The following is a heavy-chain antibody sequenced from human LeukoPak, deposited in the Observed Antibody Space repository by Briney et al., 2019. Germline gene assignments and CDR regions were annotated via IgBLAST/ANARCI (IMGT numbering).Heavy chain of an antibody. CDR3: AKAIGVSCISTSCYSFDN. CDR1: GFIFDDYA. V-gene: IGHV3-9*01. CDR2: IRWNSGSI. Sequence: PGRSLRLSCAASGFIFDDYAIHWVRQALGKGLEWVSGIRWNSGSIGYADSVKGRFTISRDNAKNSLYLQMNSLRVEDTALYYCAKAIGVSCISTSCYSFDNWGQGTLVTVSS. J-gene: IGHJ4*02. D-gene: IGHD2-2*02.